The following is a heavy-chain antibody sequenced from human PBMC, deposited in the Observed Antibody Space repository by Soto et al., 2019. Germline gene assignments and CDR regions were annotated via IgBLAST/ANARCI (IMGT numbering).Heavy chain of an antibody. CDR1: GYTFTSYA. CDR3: ARDPYSSGWGGSAFDI. CDR2: INAGNGNT. J-gene: IGHJ3*02. V-gene: IGHV1-3*01. Sequence: ASVKVSCKASGYTFTSYAMHWVRQAPGQRLEWMGWINAGNGNTKYSQKFQGRVTITRDTSASTAYMELSSLRSEDTAVYYCARDPYSSGWGGSAFDIWGQGTMVTVSS. D-gene: IGHD6-19*01.